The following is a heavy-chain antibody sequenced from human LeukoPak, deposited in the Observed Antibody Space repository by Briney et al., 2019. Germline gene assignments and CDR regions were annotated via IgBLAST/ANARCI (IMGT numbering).Heavy chain of an antibody. CDR2: IYHSGST. CDR1: GYSISGGYY. J-gene: IGHJ4*02. D-gene: IGHD5-18*01. CDR3: ARLYSYGYLDY. Sequence: SETLSLTCAVSGYSISGGYYWGWIRQPPGKGLEWIGSIYHSGSTYYNPSLKSRVTISVDTSKNQFSLKLSSVTAADTAVYYCARLYSYGYLDYWGQGTLVTVSS. V-gene: IGHV4-38-2*01.